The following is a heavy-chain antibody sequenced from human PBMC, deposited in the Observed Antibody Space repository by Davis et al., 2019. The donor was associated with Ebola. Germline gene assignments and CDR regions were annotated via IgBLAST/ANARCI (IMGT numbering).Heavy chain of an antibody. Sequence: PGGSLRLSCAASGFTFDDYAMHWVRQAPGKGLEWVSGISWNSGSIGYADSVKGRFTISRDNAKNSLYLQMNSLRAEDTALYYCAKDRGIAARWYYYYGMDVWGQGTTVTVSS. CDR2: ISWNSGSI. V-gene: IGHV3-9*01. CDR3: AKDRGIAARWYYYYGMDV. J-gene: IGHJ6*02. CDR1: GFTFDDYA. D-gene: IGHD6-6*01.